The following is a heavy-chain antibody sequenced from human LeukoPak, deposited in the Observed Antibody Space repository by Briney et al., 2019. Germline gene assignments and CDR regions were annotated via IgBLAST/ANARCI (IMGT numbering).Heavy chain of an antibody. D-gene: IGHD4/OR15-4a*01. Sequence: GGSLRLSCAASGFTFSTYDMHWVRQAAAKGLEWVSGIDTDGHTYYPGSVKGRFTISRENAKKSLYLQMNSLRTRHTAVYCRARIGPHGAFEYWGQGTLVTVSS. V-gene: IGHV3-13*01. CDR2: IDTDGHT. CDR3: ARIGPHGAFEY. J-gene: IGHJ4*02. CDR1: GFTFSTYD.